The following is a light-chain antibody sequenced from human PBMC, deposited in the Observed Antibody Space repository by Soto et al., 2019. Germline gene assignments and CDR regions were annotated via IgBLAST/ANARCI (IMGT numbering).Light chain of an antibody. J-gene: IGKJ1*01. CDR1: QSIGSY. V-gene: IGKV3-11*01. CDR3: QYRSGWLRT. Sequence: EIVLTQSPATLSLSPGERVTLSCGASQSIGSYLAWYQQTPGQAPRLLIYDASYRATGIPARFSGSGSGTAFTPSISSLEPEDFAVYYCQYRSGWLRTFGQGTKVDIK. CDR2: DAS.